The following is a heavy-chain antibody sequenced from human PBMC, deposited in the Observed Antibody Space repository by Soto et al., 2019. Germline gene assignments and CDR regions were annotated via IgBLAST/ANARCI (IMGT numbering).Heavy chain of an antibody. CDR2: IIPIFGTA. D-gene: IGHD4-17*01. Sequence: SVKVSCKASGGTFSSYAISWVRQAPGQGLEWMGGIIPIFGTANYAQKFQGRVTITADESASTAYMELSSLRSEDTAVYYCASNGYGDYPGGAAMDVWGQGTTVTVSS. J-gene: IGHJ6*02. CDR1: GGTFSSYA. V-gene: IGHV1-69*13. CDR3: ASNGYGDYPGGAAMDV.